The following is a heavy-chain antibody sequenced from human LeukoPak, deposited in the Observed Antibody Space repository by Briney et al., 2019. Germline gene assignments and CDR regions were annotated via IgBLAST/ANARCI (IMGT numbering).Heavy chain of an antibody. CDR2: ASGSGGDT. CDR1: GFTFSSYA. Sequence: GGSLRLSCAASGFTFSSYAMSWVRQAPGKGLEWVSAASGSGGDTYYADSVKGRFTISRDNSKNTLYLQMDSLRAEDTAVYYCAKDLGGSGTYSLNWFDPWGQGTLVTVSS. V-gene: IGHV3-23*01. D-gene: IGHD3-10*01. CDR3: AKDLGGSGTYSLNWFDP. J-gene: IGHJ5*02.